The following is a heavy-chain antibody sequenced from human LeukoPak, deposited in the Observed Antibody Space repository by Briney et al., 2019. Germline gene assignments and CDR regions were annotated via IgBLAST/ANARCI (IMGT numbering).Heavy chain of an antibody. D-gene: IGHD5-24*01. CDR1: GGSFSGYY. CDR2: INHSGST. CDR3: ARVWMATIGEFVGWFDP. J-gene: IGHJ5*02. Sequence: SETLSLTCAVYGGSFSGYYWSWIRQPPGKGLEWIGEINHSGSTNYNPSLKSRVTISVDTSKNQFSLKLSSVTAADTAVYYCARVWMATIGEFVGWFDPWGQGTLVTVSS. V-gene: IGHV4-34*01.